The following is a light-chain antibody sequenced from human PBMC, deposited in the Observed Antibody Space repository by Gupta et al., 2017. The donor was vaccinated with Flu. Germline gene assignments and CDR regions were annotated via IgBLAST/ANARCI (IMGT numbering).Light chain of an antibody. CDR2: PAS. CDR3: QQESNTTIT. J-gene: IGKJ4*01. Sequence: STLSAAVGDSVTITCRASESVSTSLAWYQPRPGKAPKILIQPASNSGSGVPLRFSGSGTGSELTLTIRNLQPDAFATYYRQQESNTTITFGRGTKVEIK. V-gene: IGKV1-5*03. CDR1: ESVSTS.